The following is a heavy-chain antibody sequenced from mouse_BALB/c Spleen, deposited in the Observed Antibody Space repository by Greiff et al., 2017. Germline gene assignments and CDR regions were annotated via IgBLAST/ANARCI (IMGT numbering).Heavy chain of an antibody. V-gene: IGHV2-9*02. CDR3: ARNYGSSYGGYFDY. CDR1: GFSLTSYG. D-gene: IGHD1-1*01. CDR2: IWAGGST. Sequence: QVQLKESGPGLVAPSQSLSITCTVSGFSLTSYGVHWVRQPPGKGLEWLGVIWAGGSTNYNSALMYRLSISKDNSKSQVFLKMNSLQTDDTAMYYCARNYGSSYGGYFDYWGQGTTLTVSS. J-gene: IGHJ2*01.